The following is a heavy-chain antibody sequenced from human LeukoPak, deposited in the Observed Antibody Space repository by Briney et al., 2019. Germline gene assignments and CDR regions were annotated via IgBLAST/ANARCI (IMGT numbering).Heavy chain of an antibody. CDR2: ISGSGGST. Sequence: GGSLRLSCAASGFTFSSYCMSWVRQAPGKGLEWVSAISGSGGSTYYADSVNGRFTISRDNSKNTLYLQMNSLRAENTAVYYCAKDSERYCTNGVCYTSFTYFDYWGQGTLVTVSS. J-gene: IGHJ4*02. D-gene: IGHD2-8*01. V-gene: IGHV3-23*01. CDR3: AKDSERYCTNGVCYTSFTYFDY. CDR1: GFTFSSYC.